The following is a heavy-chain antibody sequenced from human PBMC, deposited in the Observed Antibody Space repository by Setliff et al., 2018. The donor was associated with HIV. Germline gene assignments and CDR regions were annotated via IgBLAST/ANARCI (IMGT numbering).Heavy chain of an antibody. D-gene: IGHD3-16*01. J-gene: IGHJ6*03. V-gene: IGHV3-23*01. CDR3: AKDRNWAYMDV. CDR1: GFRFNIYA. CDR2: ISGSGSTT. Sequence: GGSLRLSCAASGFRFNIYAMTWVRQAPGKGLQWVSSISGSGSTTNYADSVKGRFTISRDNSKNTLYLQMNSLRAEDTAVYYCAKDRNWAYMDVWGKGTSVTVSS.